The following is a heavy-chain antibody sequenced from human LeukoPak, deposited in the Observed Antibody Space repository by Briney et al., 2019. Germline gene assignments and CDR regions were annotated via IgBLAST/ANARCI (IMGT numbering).Heavy chain of an antibody. D-gene: IGHD1-26*01. Sequence: HPGGSLRLSCTASGFAFNSYVITWVRQAPGKGLEWVSSSSGNGDSYYADSVKGRFTVSRDNSKNTLYLQMNSLRAEDTAFYFCAKGSPIYVGVVFFDFWGQGTLLTVSS. CDR1: GFAFNSYV. V-gene: IGHV3-23*01. CDR2: SSGNGDS. J-gene: IGHJ4*02. CDR3: AKGSPIYVGVVFFDF.